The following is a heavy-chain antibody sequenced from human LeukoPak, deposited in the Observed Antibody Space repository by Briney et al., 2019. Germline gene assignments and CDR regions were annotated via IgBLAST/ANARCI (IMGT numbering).Heavy chain of an antibody. J-gene: IGHJ1*01. CDR1: GFTFSSHG. CDR2: IRYGGSNK. Sequence: GGSLRLSCAASGFTFSSHGMHWVRQTPAKGLEWVAFIRYGGSNKYYADSVKGRFIISRDNSKNTLYLQMNNLRAEDTAVYYCAKEIREYFQDWGQGTLVTVSS. D-gene: IGHD5-18*01. CDR3: AKEIREYFQD. V-gene: IGHV3-30*02.